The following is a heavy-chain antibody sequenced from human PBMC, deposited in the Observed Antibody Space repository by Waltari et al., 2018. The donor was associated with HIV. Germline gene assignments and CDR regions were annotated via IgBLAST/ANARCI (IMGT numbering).Heavy chain of an antibody. Sequence: QVQLVQSGAEVKKPGASVKVSCKASGYTFTSNDINWVRPATGQGLEWLGWMNPNSGNTGYAQRFQGRVTMTRNTSISTAYMELSSLRSEDTAVYFCARGPQDYPKYYFDYWGQGTLVTVSS. V-gene: IGHV1-8*01. CDR1: GYTFTSND. D-gene: IGHD4-17*01. CDR3: ARGPQDYPKYYFDY. J-gene: IGHJ4*02. CDR2: MNPNSGNT.